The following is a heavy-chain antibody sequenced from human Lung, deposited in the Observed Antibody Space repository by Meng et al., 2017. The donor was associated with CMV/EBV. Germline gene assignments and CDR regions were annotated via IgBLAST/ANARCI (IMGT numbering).Heavy chain of an antibody. CDR3: TSAPGDY. Sequence: ASVKVSCQASGYIFIDYYMHWVRPAPGQGLEWVGWINPKSGGTHYAQSFQGKVTIPRDTSINPVDVEISYLRSDDPAVYYCTSAPGDYWGQGTLVTVSS. V-gene: IGHV1-2*02. CDR1: GYIFIDYY. J-gene: IGHJ4*03. D-gene: IGHD1-14*01. CDR2: INPKSGGT.